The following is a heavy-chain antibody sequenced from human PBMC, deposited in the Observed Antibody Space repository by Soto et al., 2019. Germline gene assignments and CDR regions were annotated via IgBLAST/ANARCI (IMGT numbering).Heavy chain of an antibody. CDR1: GGSISSSNYY. CDR3: ARYSSSVDYYYYGMDV. J-gene: IGHJ6*02. D-gene: IGHD6-6*01. Sequence: QLQLQESGPGLVKPSETLSLTCTVSGGSISSSNYYWGWIRQPPGKGLEWIGSIYYSGSTYYNPSLKSQVTISGDTSKTQFSLKLSSVTSADTAVYYCARYSSSVDYYYYGMDVLGQGTTVTVSS. V-gene: IGHV4-39*01. CDR2: IYYSGST.